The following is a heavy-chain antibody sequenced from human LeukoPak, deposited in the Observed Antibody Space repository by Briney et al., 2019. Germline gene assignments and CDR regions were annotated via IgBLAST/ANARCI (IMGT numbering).Heavy chain of an antibody. J-gene: IGHJ4*02. CDR1: GYTFASYY. CDR3: ARGGAGVQLAFYGYFDY. V-gene: IGHV1-46*01. CDR2: INPSGGSI. D-gene: IGHD2/OR15-2a*01. Sequence: ASVKVSCKASGYTFASYYMHWVRQAPGQGLEWMGIINPSGGSISYAQKFQGRVTMTRDTSTSTVYMELSSLRSEDTAVYYCARGGAGVQLAFYGYFDYWGQGTLVTVSS.